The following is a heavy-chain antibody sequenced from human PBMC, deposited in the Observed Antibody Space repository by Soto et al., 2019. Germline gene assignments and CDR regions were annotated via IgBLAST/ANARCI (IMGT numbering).Heavy chain of an antibody. CDR3: ARESFWSGYSHTPYGMDV. CDR1: GGSVSSYY. J-gene: IGHJ6*02. D-gene: IGHD3-3*01. V-gene: IGHV4-59*02. CDR2: IYYSGNT. Sequence: SETLSLTCTVSGGSVSSYYWSWIRQPPGKGLEWIGYIYYSGNTNYNPSLKSRVTISVGTSKNQFSLKLSSVTAADTAVYYCARESFWSGYSHTPYGMDVWGQVTTVTVSS.